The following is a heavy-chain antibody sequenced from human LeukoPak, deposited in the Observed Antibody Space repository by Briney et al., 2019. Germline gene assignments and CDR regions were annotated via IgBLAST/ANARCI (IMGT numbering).Heavy chain of an antibody. V-gene: IGHV4-39*01. J-gene: IGHJ4*02. D-gene: IGHD2-15*01. Sequence: SEPLSLTCTVSGGSVSGSSYHWGWIRQPPGKGLVWIGSVFYSGSTYYNPSLKSRVTMSVDTSKNQFSLKLSSVIAADTSVYYCARLWSTDCSGGSCPHQPNYWGQGTLVTVSS. CDR2: VFYSGST. CDR3: ARLWSTDCSGGSCPHQPNY. CDR1: GGSVSGSSYH.